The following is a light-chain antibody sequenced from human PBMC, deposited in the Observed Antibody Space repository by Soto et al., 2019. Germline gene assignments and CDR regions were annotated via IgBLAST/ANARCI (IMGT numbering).Light chain of an antibody. CDR1: QSVAFH. Sequence: EIVMTQSPATLSVSPGETATLSCRASQSVAFHLAWYQQEPGQGPRLLIYGAFTRATGIPARFSGSGSGTEFTLSISSLQSEDFAVYYCQQYKKWPPLTFGGGTKVEIK. CDR2: GAF. CDR3: QQYKKWPPLT. V-gene: IGKV3-15*01. J-gene: IGKJ4*01.